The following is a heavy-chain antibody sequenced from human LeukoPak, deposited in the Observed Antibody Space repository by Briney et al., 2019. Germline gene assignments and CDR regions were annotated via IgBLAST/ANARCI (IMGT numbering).Heavy chain of an antibody. V-gene: IGHV6-1*01. CDR3: ARDWNRIPEDNYYMDV. J-gene: IGHJ6*03. CDR1: VDSVPKNSAS. CDR2: TYYRSKWFH. Sequence: SQTLSLTFAISVDSVPKNSASWNWLTQSTARGLEWLGRTYYRSKWFHEYAVTVKSRITNNPDTSKNQFSLQLNSVTPEDTAIYYCARDWNRIPEDNYYMDVWGKGTTVTVSS. D-gene: IGHD1-1*01.